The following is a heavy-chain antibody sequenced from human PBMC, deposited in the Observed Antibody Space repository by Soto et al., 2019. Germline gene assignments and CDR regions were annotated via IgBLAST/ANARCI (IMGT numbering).Heavy chain of an antibody. CDR1: GGTFSSHV. D-gene: IGHD3-10*01. Sequence: QVQLVQSGAEVKKPGSSVKVSCKASGGTFSSHVFNWVRQAPGQGLEWMGGIMPIIGTANYAQKFQGRVTITADESTSTAYMALSRLRSEDTAVYYCARALEFRDVNISHLDYWGQGPLVTVSS. V-gene: IGHV1-69*01. CDR3: ARALEFRDVNISHLDY. CDR2: IMPIIGTA. J-gene: IGHJ4*02.